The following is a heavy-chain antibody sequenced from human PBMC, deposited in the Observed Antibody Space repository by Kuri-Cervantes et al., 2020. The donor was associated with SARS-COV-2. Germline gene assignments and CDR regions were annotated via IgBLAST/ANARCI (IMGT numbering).Heavy chain of an antibody. D-gene: IGHD6-19*01. CDR3: ARGGYSSGWFAYYFDY. CDR1: GFTCDDYG. J-gene: IGHJ4*02. V-gene: IGHV3-20*01. CDR2: INWNGGST. Sequence: GGSLRLSCAASGFTCDDYGMSWVRQAPGKGLEWVSGINWNGGSTGYADSVKGRFTISSDNAKNSLYLQMNSLRAEDTALYDCARGGYSSGWFAYYFDYWGQGTLVTVSS.